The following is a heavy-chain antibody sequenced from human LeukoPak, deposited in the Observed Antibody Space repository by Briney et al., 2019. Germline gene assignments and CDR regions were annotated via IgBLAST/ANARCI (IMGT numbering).Heavy chain of an antibody. V-gene: IGHV3-48*03. J-gene: IGHJ4*02. CDR1: GFTFKNYE. CDR3: ARGPSVGSGWSPDY. Sequence: GGSLRLSCAASGFTFKNYEMNWIRQAPGKGLEWVSYISSSGSPIYYEDSLKGRFTISRDNAKNSLYLQMNSLRAEDTAVYYCARGPSVGSGWSPDYWGQGTLVTVSS. D-gene: IGHD6-19*01. CDR2: ISSSGSPI.